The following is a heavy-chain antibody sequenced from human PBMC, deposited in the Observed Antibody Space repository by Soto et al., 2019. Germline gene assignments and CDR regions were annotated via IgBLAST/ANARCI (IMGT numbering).Heavy chain of an antibody. CDR2: IFSNDEK. D-gene: IGHD3-22*01. Sequence: QVTLKESGPVLVKPTETLTLTCTVSGFSLSNARMGVSWIRQPPGKALEWLAHIFSNDEKSYSQSLKSRLTISTDTSKSREVLTGTNKDSVDTATDYCARIKEESGHYDSSGYNWFDPWGQGTLVTVSS. J-gene: IGHJ5*02. CDR1: GFSLSNARMG. V-gene: IGHV2-26*01. CDR3: ARIKEESGHYDSSGYNWFDP.